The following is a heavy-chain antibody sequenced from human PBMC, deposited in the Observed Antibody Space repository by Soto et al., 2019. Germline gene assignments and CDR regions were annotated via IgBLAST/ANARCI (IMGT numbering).Heavy chain of an antibody. CDR2: IKSKTDGGTT. CDR1: GFTFSNAW. J-gene: IGHJ6*02. D-gene: IGHD1-1*01. V-gene: IGHV3-15*07. Sequence: EVQLVESGGGLVKPGGSLRLSCAASGFTFSNAWMNWVRQAPGKGLEWVGRIKSKTDGGTTDYAAPVKGRFTISRDDSKNTLYLQMNSLKTEDTAEYYCTTDHPGTPYYYGMDVWGQGTTVTVSS. CDR3: TTDHPGTPYYYGMDV.